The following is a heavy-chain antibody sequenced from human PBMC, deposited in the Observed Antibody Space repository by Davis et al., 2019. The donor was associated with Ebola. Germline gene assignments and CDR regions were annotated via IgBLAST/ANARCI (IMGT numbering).Heavy chain of an antibody. D-gene: IGHD1-14*01. CDR3: ARPDRSLRATPGF. CDR2: ISDSGSTT. Sequence: GGSLRLSCAASGFTFNKYEMNWVRQAPGKGLEWISYISDSGSTTYYTDAVKGRFTISRDNAKNSLYLQMNTLRAEDTAVYYCARPDRSLRATPGFWGRGTLVTVSS. CDR1: GFTFNKYE. V-gene: IGHV3-48*03. J-gene: IGHJ4*02.